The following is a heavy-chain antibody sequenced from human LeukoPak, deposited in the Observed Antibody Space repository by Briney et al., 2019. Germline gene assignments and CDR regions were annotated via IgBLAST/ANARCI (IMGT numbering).Heavy chain of an antibody. Sequence: GSSVKVSCKASGGTFSSYAISWVRQAPGQGLEWMGRTIPIFGTANYAQKFQGRVTITTDESTSTAYMELSSLRSEDTAVYYCARDSSGWFDDAFDIWGQGTMVTVSS. J-gene: IGHJ3*02. CDR1: GGTFSSYA. D-gene: IGHD6-19*01. CDR3: ARDSSGWFDDAFDI. CDR2: TIPIFGTA. V-gene: IGHV1-69*05.